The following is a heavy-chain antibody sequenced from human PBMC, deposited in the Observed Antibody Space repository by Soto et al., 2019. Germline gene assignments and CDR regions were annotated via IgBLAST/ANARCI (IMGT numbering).Heavy chain of an antibody. CDR2: ISSSSSYI. CDR1: GFTFSSYS. V-gene: IGHV3-21*01. CDR3: ARDSPYNWNYEFDY. J-gene: IGHJ4*02. D-gene: IGHD1-7*01. Sequence: GGSLRLSCAASGFTFSSYSMNWVRQAPGKGLEWVSSISSSSSYIYYADSVKGRFTISRDNAKNSLYLQMNSLRAEDTAVYYCARDSPYNWNYEFDYWGQGTLVTVSS.